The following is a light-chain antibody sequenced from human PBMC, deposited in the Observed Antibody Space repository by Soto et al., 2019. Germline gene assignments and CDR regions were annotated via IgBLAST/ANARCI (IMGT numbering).Light chain of an antibody. CDR3: NSYTGSNTWV. CDR1: SSDIGGYKY. Sequence: QSVLTQPASVSGSPGQSITISCTGTSSDIGGYKYVSWYQHHQGKAPKLVIYEVNNRPSGISNRFSGSKSDNTASLTISGLQTEDEADYYCNSYTGSNTWVFGGGTKLTVL. J-gene: IGLJ3*02. V-gene: IGLV2-14*01. CDR2: EVN.